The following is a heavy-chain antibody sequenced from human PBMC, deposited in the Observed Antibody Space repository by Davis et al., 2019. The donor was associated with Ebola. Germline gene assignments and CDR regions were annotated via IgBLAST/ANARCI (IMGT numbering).Heavy chain of an antibody. CDR3: ARGLGELALN. J-gene: IGHJ4*02. Sequence: ASVKVSCKASGYTFTDYAINWLRQAPGQRLEWLGWITTNTASPTYARDFSERFVFSLDTSVNTAFLQISNLRAEDTATYYCARGLGELALNWGQGTLVTVSS. V-gene: IGHV7-4-1*02. D-gene: IGHD3-16*01. CDR2: ITTNTASP. CDR1: GYTFTDYA.